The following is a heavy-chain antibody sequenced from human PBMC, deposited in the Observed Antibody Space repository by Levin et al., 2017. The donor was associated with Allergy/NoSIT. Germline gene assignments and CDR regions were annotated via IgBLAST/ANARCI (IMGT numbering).Heavy chain of an antibody. V-gene: IGHV4-39*01. CDR1: GGSISSSSYY. Sequence: GSLRLSCTVSGGSISSSSYYWGWIRQPPGKGLEWIGSIYYSGSTYYNPSLKSRVTISVDTSKNQFSLKLSSVTAADTAVYYCASATYYYDSSGYYYRGNDAFDIWGQGTMVTVSS. J-gene: IGHJ3*02. CDR3: ASATYYYDSSGYYYRGNDAFDI. D-gene: IGHD3-22*01. CDR2: IYYSGST.